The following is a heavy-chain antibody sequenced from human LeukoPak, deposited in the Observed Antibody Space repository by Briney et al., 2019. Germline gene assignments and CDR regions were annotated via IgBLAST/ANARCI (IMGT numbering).Heavy chain of an antibody. CDR3: ARDESPEWELHYYFDY. J-gene: IGHJ4*02. D-gene: IGHD1-26*01. V-gene: IGHV3-11*01. Sequence: GGSLRLSCAASGFTFSDYYTSWIRQAPGKGLEWVSYISSSGSTIYYADSVKGRFTISRDNAKNSLYLQMNSLRAEDTAVYYCARDESPEWELHYYFDYWGQGTLVTVSS. CDR2: ISSSGSTI. CDR1: GFTFSDYY.